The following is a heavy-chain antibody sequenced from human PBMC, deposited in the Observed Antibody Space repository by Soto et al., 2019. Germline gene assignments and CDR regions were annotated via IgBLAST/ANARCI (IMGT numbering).Heavy chain of an antibody. J-gene: IGHJ5*02. D-gene: IGHD3-10*01. Sequence: ASETPSPTCAVYCGSFRGYFWSWIRPPPGKGLEWIGEINHSGSTNYNPSLKSRVTISVDTSKNQFSLKLSSVTAADTAVYYCARSKIITMVRGRTNWFDPWGQGTLVTVSS. CDR3: ARSKIITMVRGRTNWFDP. V-gene: IGHV4-34*01. CDR2: INHSGST. CDR1: CGSFRGYF.